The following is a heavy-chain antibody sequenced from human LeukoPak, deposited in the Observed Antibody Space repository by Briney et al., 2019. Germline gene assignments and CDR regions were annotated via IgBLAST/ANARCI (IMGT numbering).Heavy chain of an antibody. CDR2: FDPEDGET. CDR3: ARDLSGWYGSDWFDP. CDR1: GCTLTELS. J-gene: IGHJ5*02. V-gene: IGHV1-24*01. D-gene: IGHD6-19*01. Sequence: ASVKVSCKVSGCTLTELSMHWVRQAPGKGLEWMGGFDPEDGETIYAQKFQGRVTMTRDTSISTAYMELSRLRSDDTAVYYCARDLSGWYGSDWFDPWGQGTLVTVSS.